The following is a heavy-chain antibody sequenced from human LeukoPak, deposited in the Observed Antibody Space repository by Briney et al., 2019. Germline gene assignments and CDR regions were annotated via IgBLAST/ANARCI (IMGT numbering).Heavy chain of an antibody. CDR3: AKGPGARGHFNWFDP. J-gene: IGHJ5*02. CDR2: ITASSTTI. V-gene: IGHV3-48*03. CDR1: GFSFSNFE. D-gene: IGHD5-12*01. Sequence: WGAPRISRAAPGFSFSNFEMKWGRPAPGEGAGGVSFITASSTTIYYADSVKGRFTISRDNAKNSLYLQMNGLRGEDTAVYYCAKGPGARGHFNWFDPWGQGTLVTVSS.